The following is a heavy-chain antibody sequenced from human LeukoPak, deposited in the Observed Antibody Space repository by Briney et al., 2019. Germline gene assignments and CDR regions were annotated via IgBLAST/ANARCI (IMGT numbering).Heavy chain of an antibody. CDR1: GFTFSDAW. CDR3: AKGGGYGSGTYSED. J-gene: IGHJ4*02. V-gene: IGHV3-23*01. D-gene: IGHD3-10*01. Sequence: GGSLRLSCAASGFTFSDAWMSWVRQAPGRGLEWVSGISGSGLNTYYADSVKGRFTSSRDNSKNMLYLQMNSLRAEDTAVYYCAKGGGYGSGTYSEDWGQGILVTVSS. CDR2: ISGSGLNT.